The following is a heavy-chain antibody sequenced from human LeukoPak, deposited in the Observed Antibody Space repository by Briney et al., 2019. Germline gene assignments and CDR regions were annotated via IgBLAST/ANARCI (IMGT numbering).Heavy chain of an antibody. Sequence: GGSLRLSCAASGFTFSSYAMSWVRQAPGKGLEWVSAISGSGGSTYHADSVKGRFTIFRDNSKNTLYLQMNSLRAEDTAVFYCAKGGRVAARPSDYWGQGTLVTVSS. CDR1: GFTFSSYA. V-gene: IGHV3-23*01. D-gene: IGHD6-6*01. CDR2: ISGSGGST. J-gene: IGHJ4*02. CDR3: AKGGRVAARPSDY.